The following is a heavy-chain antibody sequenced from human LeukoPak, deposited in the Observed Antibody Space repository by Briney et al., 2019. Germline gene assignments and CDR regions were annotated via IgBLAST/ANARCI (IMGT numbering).Heavy chain of an antibody. CDR2: IYYSGST. D-gene: IGHD6-13*01. CDR3: ARAPLIAAAGPYYFDY. V-gene: IGHV4-59*12. CDR1: GGSISSYY. Sequence: PSETLSLTCTVSGGSISSYYWSWIRQPPGKGLEWIGYIYYSGSTYYNPSLKSRVTISVDTSKNQFSLKLSSVTAADTAVYYCARAPLIAAAGPYYFDYWGQGTLVTVSS. J-gene: IGHJ4*02.